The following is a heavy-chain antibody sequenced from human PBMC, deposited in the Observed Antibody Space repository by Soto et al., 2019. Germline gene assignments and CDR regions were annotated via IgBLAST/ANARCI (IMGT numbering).Heavy chain of an antibody. Sequence: QVQLVESGGGLVKPGGSLRLSCAASGFTFSDYYMSWIRQAPGKGLEWVSYISSSSSYTNYADSVKGRFTISRDNAKNSLYLQMNSLRAEDTAVYYCARAYYYGSGILPPGYWGQGTLVTVSS. CDR1: GFTFSDYY. J-gene: IGHJ4*02. CDR2: ISSSSSYT. CDR3: ARAYYYGSGILPPGY. V-gene: IGHV3-11*05. D-gene: IGHD3-10*01.